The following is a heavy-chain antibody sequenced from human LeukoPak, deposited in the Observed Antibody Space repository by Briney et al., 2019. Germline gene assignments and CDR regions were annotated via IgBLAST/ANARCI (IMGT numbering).Heavy chain of an antibody. CDR3: ARDKKDYYDSSGYYYFAFDI. CDR1: GGSIRSYY. Sequence: SESLSLTCTVSGGSIRSYYWSWIRQPPGKGLEWIGYIYYSGSTNYNPSLKSRVTISVDTSKNQFSLKLSSVTAADTAVYYCARDKKDYYDSSGYYYFAFDIWGQGTMVNVSS. D-gene: IGHD3-22*01. J-gene: IGHJ3*02. V-gene: IGHV4-59*01. CDR2: IYYSGST.